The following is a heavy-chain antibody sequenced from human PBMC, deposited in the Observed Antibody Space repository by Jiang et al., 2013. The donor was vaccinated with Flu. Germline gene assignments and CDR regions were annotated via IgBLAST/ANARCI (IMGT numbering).Heavy chain of an antibody. D-gene: IGHD3-10*01. CDR1: GYTFTGYY. Sequence: SGAEVKKPGASVKVSCKASGYTFTGYYMHWVRQAPGQGLEWMGRINPNSGGTNYAQKFQGRVTMTRDTSISTAYMELSRLRSDDTAVYYCAREQYYYGSGSYYGGDYWGQGTLVTVSS. V-gene: IGHV1-2*06. J-gene: IGHJ4*02. CDR3: AREQYYYGSGSYYGGDY. CDR2: INPNSGGT.